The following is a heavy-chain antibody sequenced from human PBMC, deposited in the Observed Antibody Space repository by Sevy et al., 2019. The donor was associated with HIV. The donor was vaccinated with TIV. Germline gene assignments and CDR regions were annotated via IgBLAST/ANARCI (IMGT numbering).Heavy chain of an antibody. CDR3: AREGCTKPRDY. CDR1: GFTFSKYS. V-gene: IGHV3-23*01. J-gene: IGHJ4*02. Sequence: GGSLRLSCTASGFTFSKYSMSWIRQTPGKGLEWVSTFSFGCGKINYADSVKGRFTISRDDSRNTIYLQMNSLRAEDTAIYYCAREGCTKPRDYWGQGTVVTVSS. D-gene: IGHD2-8*01. CDR2: FSFGCGKI.